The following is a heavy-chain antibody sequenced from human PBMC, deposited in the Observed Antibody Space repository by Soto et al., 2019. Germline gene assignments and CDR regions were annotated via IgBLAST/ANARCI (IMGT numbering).Heavy chain of an antibody. V-gene: IGHV5-10-1*01. CDR2: IDPSDSYT. CDR3: ATPMDSSAPNDASEI. CDR1: GYSFTSYW. D-gene: IGHD6-25*01. J-gene: IGHJ3*02. Sequence: GQSMKICCKGSGYSFTSYWISRVRQMTGKCLEWMGRIDPSDSYTNYSPSFQGHVTISAEQSSSTADLQWSSLQAADTAWYYCATPMDSSAPNDASEIWGQGTMVTVSS.